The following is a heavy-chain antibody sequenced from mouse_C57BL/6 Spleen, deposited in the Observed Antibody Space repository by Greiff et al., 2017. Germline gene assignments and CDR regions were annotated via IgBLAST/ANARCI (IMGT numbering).Heavy chain of an antibody. J-gene: IGHJ4*01. V-gene: IGHV2-9-1*01. Sequence: VQGVESGPGLVAPSQSLSITCTVSGFSLTSYAISWVRQPPGKGLEWLGVIWPGGGTNYNSALKSRLSISKDNSKSQVFLKMNSLQTDDTARYYCARCFYDYGGYAKDYWGQGTSVTVSS. CDR1: GFSLTSYA. CDR2: IWPGGGT. CDR3: ARCFYDYGGYAKDY. D-gene: IGHD2-4*01.